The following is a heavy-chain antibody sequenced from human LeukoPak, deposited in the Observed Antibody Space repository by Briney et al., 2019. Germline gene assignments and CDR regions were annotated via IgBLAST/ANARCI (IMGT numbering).Heavy chain of an antibody. J-gene: IGHJ4*02. V-gene: IGHV3-48*01. D-gene: IGHD3-10*01. CDR2: ISSSSSTI. CDR1: GFTFSIYS. CDR3: ARDPMVRGAIVVTCLDC. Sequence: GRSLRLSCAASGFTFSIYSMNWVRQAPGKGLEWVSYISSSSSTIYYADSVKGRFTISRDNAKNSLYLQMNSLRAEDTAVYYCARDPMVRGAIVVTCLDCWGQGTLVTVSS.